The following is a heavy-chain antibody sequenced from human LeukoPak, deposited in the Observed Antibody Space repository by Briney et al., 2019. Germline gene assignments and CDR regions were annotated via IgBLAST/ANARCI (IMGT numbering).Heavy chain of an antibody. CDR3: VKDVLSLSRSGFEY. J-gene: IGHJ4*02. CDR1: GFTFSDNA. CDR2: IYWHSCGI. Sequence: GGAPRHSCEASGFTFSDNARNGGRHALGEGVERGSTIYWHSCGIDYAVSVKGRFPISRHNAKNSLYLLLTSLRPENTALYYCVKDVLSLSRSGFEYWGQGTMVTVSS. V-gene: IGHV3-9*01. D-gene: IGHD3-3*01.